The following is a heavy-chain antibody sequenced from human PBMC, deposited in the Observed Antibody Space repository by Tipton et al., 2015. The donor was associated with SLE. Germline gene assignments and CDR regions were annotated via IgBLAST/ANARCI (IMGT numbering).Heavy chain of an antibody. Sequence: TLSLTCVVSGGSITSDYWSWIRQPAGQGLEWIGRFYTSGSGIPNYNPSLKSRVTMSVDTAKNHFSLKLTSVTAADTAVYYCARDSPLHSTPHAFDIWGQGTVVTVSS. CDR1: GGSITSDY. CDR2: FYTSGSGIP. V-gene: IGHV4-4*07. CDR3: ARDSPLHSTPHAFDI. D-gene: IGHD6-13*01. J-gene: IGHJ3*02.